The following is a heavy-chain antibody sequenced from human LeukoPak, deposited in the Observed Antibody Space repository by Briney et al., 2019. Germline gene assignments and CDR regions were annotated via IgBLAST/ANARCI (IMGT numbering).Heavy chain of an antibody. J-gene: IGHJ4*02. CDR2: INHSGST. CDR3: ARGLYYYDSSGYYY. CDR1: GGSFSCYY. Sequence: TSETLSLTCAVYGGSFSCYYWSWIRQPPGKGLEWIGEINHSGSTNYNPSLKSRVTISVDSSKNQFSLKLSSVTAADTAVYYWARGLYYYDSSGYYYWGQGTLVTVSS. D-gene: IGHD3-22*01. V-gene: IGHV4-34*01.